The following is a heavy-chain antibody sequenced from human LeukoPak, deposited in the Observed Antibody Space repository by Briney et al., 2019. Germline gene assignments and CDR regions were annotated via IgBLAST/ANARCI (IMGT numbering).Heavy chain of an antibody. D-gene: IGHD3-16*01. CDR2: ISGSGVTT. Sequence: GGSLRLSCAPSGFTFSNYAMSWVRQAPGKGLEWVSVISGSGVTTDYADSVMGRSTISRDNSRNALYLQLDSLRAEDTAIYFCAKGLWGAYYYGMGVWGQGTTVTVSS. V-gene: IGHV3-23*01. J-gene: IGHJ6*02. CDR1: GFTFSNYA. CDR3: AKGLWGAYYYGMGV.